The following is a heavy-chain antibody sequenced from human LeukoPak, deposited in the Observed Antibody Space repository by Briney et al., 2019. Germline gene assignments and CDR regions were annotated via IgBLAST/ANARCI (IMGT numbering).Heavy chain of an antibody. CDR2: MNPNRGNT. J-gene: IGHJ6*03. CDR1: GYTFTSYD. Sequence: ASVKVSCKASGYTFTSYDINWVRRATGQGLEWMGWMNPNRGNTGYAQKFQGRVTMTRNTSISTAYMELSRLRSDDTAVYYCAREFLNYDILTESYYYYMDVWGKGTTVTISS. V-gene: IGHV1-8*01. D-gene: IGHD3-9*01. CDR3: AREFLNYDILTESYYYYMDV.